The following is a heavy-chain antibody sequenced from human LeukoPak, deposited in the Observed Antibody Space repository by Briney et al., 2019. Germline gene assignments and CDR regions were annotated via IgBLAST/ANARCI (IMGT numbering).Heavy chain of an antibody. CDR1: GGSISTYY. CDR2: VYYTGST. J-gene: IGHJ4*02. CDR3: ARGTPYGDYILDY. V-gene: IGHV4-59*08. D-gene: IGHD4-17*01. Sequence: PSETLSLTCTLSGGSISTYYWSWVRQPPGKGLEWIGYVYYTGSTDYNPSLKSRVTMSVDTSKNQFSLKLSSVTAADTAVYYCARGTPYGDYILDYWGQGTLVTVSS.